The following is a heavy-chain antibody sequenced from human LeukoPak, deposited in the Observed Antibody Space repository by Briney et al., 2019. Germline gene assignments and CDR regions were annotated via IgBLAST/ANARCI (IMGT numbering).Heavy chain of an antibody. V-gene: IGHV4-34*01. CDR3: TRMTTGHDY. CDR2: INHSGYT. CDR1: GVPFDDYY. D-gene: IGHD4-17*01. J-gene: IGHJ4*02. Sequence: PSETLSLTCAVSGVPFDDYYWAWVRQTPGKGLEWIGEINHSGYTNDSPSLKSRVTLSIDTSRKQFSLNLRSVTVADAGTYYCTRMTTGHDYWGQGTLVTVSS.